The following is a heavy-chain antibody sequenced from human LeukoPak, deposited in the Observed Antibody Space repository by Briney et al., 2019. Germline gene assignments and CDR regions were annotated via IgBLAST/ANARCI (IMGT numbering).Heavy chain of an antibody. CDR3: ARSQGGNTLWFDP. D-gene: IGHD4-23*01. V-gene: IGHV1-46*01. J-gene: IGHJ5*02. CDR1: GYTFTSYY. CDR2: INPSGGST. Sequence: GASVKVSCKASGYTFTSYYMHWVRQAPGQGLEWMGIINPSGGSTSYAQKFQRRVSMTRDTSTSTVYLEVSSLRSEDTAVYYCARSQGGNTLWFDPWGQGTLATVSS.